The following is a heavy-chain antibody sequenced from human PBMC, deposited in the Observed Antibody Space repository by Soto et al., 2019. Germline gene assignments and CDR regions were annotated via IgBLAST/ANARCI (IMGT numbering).Heavy chain of an antibody. CDR3: AKARYSSGFSAIAY. V-gene: IGHV3-9*01. J-gene: IGHJ4*02. CDR2: ISWNSGSI. D-gene: IGHD6-19*01. Sequence: SXRXSCAASGYTLDXYDMHWARQAPGKGLEWVSGISWNSGSIGYADSVKGRFTISRDNAKNSLYLQMKSLRAEDTALYYCAKARYSSGFSAIAYWGQGTLAPVSS. CDR1: GYTLDXYD.